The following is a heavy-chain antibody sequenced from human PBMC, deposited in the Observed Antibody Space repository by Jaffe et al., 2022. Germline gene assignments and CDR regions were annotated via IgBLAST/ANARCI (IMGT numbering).Heavy chain of an antibody. CDR1: GYTFTSYA. Sequence: QVQLVQSGAEVKKPGASVKVSCKASGYTFTSYAMHWVRQAPGQRLEWMGWINAGNGNTKYSQKFQGRVTITRDTSASTAYMELSSLRSEDTAVYYCARVARDYGDYRSRCSLGECWYFDLWGRGTLVTVSS. D-gene: IGHD4-17*01. V-gene: IGHV1-3*01. CDR2: INAGNGNT. CDR3: ARVARDYGDYRSRCSLGECWYFDL. J-gene: IGHJ2*01.